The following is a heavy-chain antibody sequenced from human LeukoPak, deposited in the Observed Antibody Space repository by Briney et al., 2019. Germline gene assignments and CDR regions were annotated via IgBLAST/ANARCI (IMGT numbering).Heavy chain of an antibody. CDR3: AEEVGSTYPTFDY. J-gene: IGHJ4*02. V-gene: IGHV3-23*01. CDR2: MSGSGSSI. CDR1: GFAFSSYG. D-gene: IGHD1-26*01. Sequence: PGRSLRLSCAASGFAFSSYGFHWVRQAPGKGPEWVSAMSGSGSSIYYADSVKGRFTTSRDNSKNTLYLQMNSLRTDDTAVYYCAEEVGSTYPTFDYWGQGTLVTVSS.